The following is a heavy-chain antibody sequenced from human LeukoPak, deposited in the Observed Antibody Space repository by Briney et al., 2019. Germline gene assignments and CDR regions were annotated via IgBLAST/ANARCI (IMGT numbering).Heavy chain of an antibody. Sequence: PGGSLRLSCAASGFTFSSYGMHWVRQAPGKGLEWVAFIRYDGSNKYYADSVKGRFTISRDNSKNTLYLQMNSLRAEDTAVYYCAKDLGYSGYEVDYFDYWGQGTLATVSS. J-gene: IGHJ4*02. D-gene: IGHD5-12*01. CDR3: AKDLGYSGYEVDYFDY. CDR2: IRYDGSNK. CDR1: GFTFSSYG. V-gene: IGHV3-30*02.